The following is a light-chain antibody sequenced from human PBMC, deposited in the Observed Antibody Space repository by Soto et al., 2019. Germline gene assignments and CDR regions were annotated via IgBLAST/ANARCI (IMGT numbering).Light chain of an antibody. J-gene: IGKJ1*01. V-gene: IGKV3-20*01. CDR1: QSISISY. CDR2: GAS. Sequence: EIVLTQSPGTLSLSPGKRATLSCRASQSISISYLAWYQQRPGQAPRLLTYGASSRATGIPDRFSGSGSGTEFTLTISSLQPDDFATYYCQHYNSYSEAFGQGTKVDI. CDR3: QHYNSYSEA.